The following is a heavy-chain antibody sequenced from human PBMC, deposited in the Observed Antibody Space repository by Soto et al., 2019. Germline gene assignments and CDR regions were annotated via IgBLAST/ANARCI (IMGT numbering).Heavy chain of an antibody. Sequence: SETLSLTCTVSGGSSSSSSDYWGWIRQPPGKGLEWVGSIYSSGSTYYNPSLKSRVTISVNTSKNQFSLKLSSVTAADTAVYYCARLGPITMIVQAWGQGTLVTVSS. D-gene: IGHD3-22*01. CDR2: IYSSGST. J-gene: IGHJ5*02. V-gene: IGHV4-39*01. CDR1: GGSSSSSSDY. CDR3: ARLGPITMIVQA.